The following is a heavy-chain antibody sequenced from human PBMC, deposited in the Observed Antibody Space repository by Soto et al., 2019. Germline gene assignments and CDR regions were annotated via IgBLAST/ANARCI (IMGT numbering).Heavy chain of an antibody. CDR1: GFTFSYYN. V-gene: IGHV3-48*01. D-gene: IGHD6-13*01. CDR3: ARDGDGSSWPFDY. CDR2: ISSSSSTI. Sequence: EVHLVESGGGLVQPGGSLRLSCAASGFTFSYYNMNWVRQAPARGLEWVSYISSSSSTIYYADSVKGRFTISRDNASNSLYLQMNSLRAEDTAVYYCARDGDGSSWPFDYWGQRTLVTVSS. J-gene: IGHJ4*02.